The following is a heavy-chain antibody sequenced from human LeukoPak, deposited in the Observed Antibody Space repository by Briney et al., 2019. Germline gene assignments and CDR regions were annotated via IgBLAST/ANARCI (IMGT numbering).Heavy chain of an antibody. CDR2: IREDGTEK. CDR1: GFTFSSYE. V-gene: IGHV3-7*01. CDR3: ARHVGINF. J-gene: IGHJ4*02. D-gene: IGHD7-27*01. Sequence: PGGSLRLSCEASGFTFSSYEMNWVRQAPGKGLEWVANIREDGTEKNYVDSVKGRFTISRDNAKNSLFLQMSNLRDDDTAIYYCARHVGINFWGQGTLVTVSS.